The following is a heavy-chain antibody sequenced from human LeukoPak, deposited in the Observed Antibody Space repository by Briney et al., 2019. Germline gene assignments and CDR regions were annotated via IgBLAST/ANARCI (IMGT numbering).Heavy chain of an antibody. Sequence: GESLKISCKGSGYSFTDYWIGCVRQIPGKGLEWMGIIYPADSDTTYSPSFQGQVTISADKSIRTAYLQWSSLKASDTAMYYCARRDSSGYYYFDYWGQGTLVTVSS. D-gene: IGHD3-22*01. CDR2: IYPADSDT. J-gene: IGHJ4*02. CDR3: ARRDSSGYYYFDY. CDR1: GYSFTDYW. V-gene: IGHV5-51*01.